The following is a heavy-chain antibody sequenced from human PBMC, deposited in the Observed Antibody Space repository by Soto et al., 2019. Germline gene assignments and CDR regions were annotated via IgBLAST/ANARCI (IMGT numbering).Heavy chain of an antibody. CDR2: MNPNSGNT. J-gene: IGHJ6*02. CDR3: ARSGYSYGYGASYYYYGMDV. CDR1: GYTFTSYD. V-gene: IGHV1-8*01. D-gene: IGHD5-18*01. Sequence: ASVKVSCKASGYTFTSYDINWVRQATGQGLEWMGWMNPNSGNTGYAQKFQGRVTMTRNTSISTAYMELSSLRSEDTAVYYCARSGYSYGYGASYYYYGMDVWGQGTTVTVSS.